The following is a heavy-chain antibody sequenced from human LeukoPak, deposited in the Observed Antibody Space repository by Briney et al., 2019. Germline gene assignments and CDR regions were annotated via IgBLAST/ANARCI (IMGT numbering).Heavy chain of an antibody. V-gene: IGHV3-7*01. J-gene: IGHJ4*02. CDR2: IKEDGSEK. Sequence: PGGSLRLSCAASGFTFSSYWMSWVRQAPGKGLEWVANIKEDGSEKYYVDSVKGRITISRDNAKNSLYLQMNSLRAEDTAVYYCASGSYSFDYWGQETLVTVSS. CDR3: ASGSYSFDY. D-gene: IGHD1-26*01. CDR1: GFTFSSYW.